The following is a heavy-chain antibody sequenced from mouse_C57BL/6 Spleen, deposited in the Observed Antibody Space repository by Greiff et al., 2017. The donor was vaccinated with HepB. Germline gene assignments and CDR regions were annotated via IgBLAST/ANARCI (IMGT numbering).Heavy chain of an antibody. V-gene: IGHV1-82*01. J-gene: IGHJ4*01. Sequence: ESGPELVKPGASVKISCKASGYAFSSSWMNWVKQRPGKGLEWIGRIYPGDGDTNYNGKFKGKATLTADKSSSTAYMQLSSLTSEDSAVYFCARDYGSSYGAMDYWGQGTSVTVSS. D-gene: IGHD1-1*01. CDR2: IYPGDGDT. CDR1: GYAFSSSW. CDR3: ARDYGSSYGAMDY.